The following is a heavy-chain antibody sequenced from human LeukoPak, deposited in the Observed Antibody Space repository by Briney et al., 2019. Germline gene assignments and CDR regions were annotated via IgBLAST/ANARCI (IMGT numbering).Heavy chain of an antibody. D-gene: IGHD3-22*01. V-gene: IGHV1-24*01. CDR3: ATVNYYDRWLDP. J-gene: IGHJ5*02. Sequence: GASVKVSCEVSGYTLTELSMHWVRQAPGKGLEWMGGFDPEDGETIYAQKFQGRVTMTEDTSTDTAYMELSSLRSEDAAVYYCATVNYYDRWLDPWGQGNLVTVSS. CDR1: GYTLTELS. CDR2: FDPEDGET.